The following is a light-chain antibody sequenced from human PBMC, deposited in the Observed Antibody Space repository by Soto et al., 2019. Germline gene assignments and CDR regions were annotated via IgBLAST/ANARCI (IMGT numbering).Light chain of an antibody. CDR3: CSYAGSYTYV. V-gene: IGLV2-11*01. CDR1: SSDVGGYNY. CDR2: DVS. Sequence: QSALTQPASVSGSPGQSITISCTGTSSDVGGYNYVSWYQQHPGKAPKLMFYDVSKRPSGVPDRFSGSKSGNTASLTISGLQAEDEADYYCCSYAGSYTYVFGTGTKVTVL. J-gene: IGLJ1*01.